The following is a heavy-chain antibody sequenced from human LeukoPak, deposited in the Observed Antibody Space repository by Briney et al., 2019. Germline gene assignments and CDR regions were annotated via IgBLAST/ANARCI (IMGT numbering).Heavy chain of an antibody. J-gene: IGHJ4*02. D-gene: IGHD1-14*01. Sequence: ASVKVSCKASGYTFTSCYMHWVRQAPGQGLEWMGIINPSGGSTSYAQKFQGRVAMTRDMSTSTVYVELSSLRAEDTAVYYCARGTLNIPGEHGAFDYWGQGTLVTVSS. CDR1: GYTFTSCY. CDR2: INPSGGST. CDR3: ARGTLNIPGEHGAFDY. V-gene: IGHV1-46*01.